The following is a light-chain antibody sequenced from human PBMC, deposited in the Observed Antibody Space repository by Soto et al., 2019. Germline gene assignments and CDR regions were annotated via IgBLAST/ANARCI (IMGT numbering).Light chain of an antibody. Sequence: EILLAQSPATLSVSPGETATLSCRASQNVLSDLAWYQQKPGQAPRLLVYGATTRATDAPAKFRGSGSGTEFRLTISSLQSEDYGTYYCQQYRGWPRTFGQGSKVEI. CDR3: QQYRGWPRT. CDR2: GAT. V-gene: IGKV3-15*01. J-gene: IGKJ1*01. CDR1: QNVLSD.